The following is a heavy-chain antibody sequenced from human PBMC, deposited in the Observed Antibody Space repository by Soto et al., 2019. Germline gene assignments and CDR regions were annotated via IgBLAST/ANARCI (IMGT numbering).Heavy chain of an antibody. Sequence: EVQLLESGGDLVQPGGSLRISCIGSGFTFSSNAMSWVRQAPGKGLEWVSAISGSGGTTYYADSVKGRFAVSRDNSNNTLYVQMNSLRAEDTAVYYCAKQRAGFGSGSDTYYFDYWGQGTLVTVSS. CDR3: AKQRAGFGSGSDTYYFDY. CDR1: GFTFSSNA. J-gene: IGHJ4*02. D-gene: IGHD3-10*01. V-gene: IGHV3-23*01. CDR2: ISGSGGTT.